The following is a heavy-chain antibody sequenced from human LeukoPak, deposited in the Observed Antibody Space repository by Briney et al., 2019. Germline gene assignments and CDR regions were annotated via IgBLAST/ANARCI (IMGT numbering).Heavy chain of an antibody. CDR1: GYSISSGYY. Sequence: SETLSPTCAVSGYSISSGYYWGWIRQPPGKGLEWIGSIYHSGSTYYNPSLKSRVTISVDTSKNQFSLKLSSVTAADTAVYYCARERGYSYGYDDYWGQGTLVTVSS. D-gene: IGHD5-18*01. V-gene: IGHV4-38-2*02. J-gene: IGHJ4*02. CDR2: IYHSGST. CDR3: ARERGYSYGYDDY.